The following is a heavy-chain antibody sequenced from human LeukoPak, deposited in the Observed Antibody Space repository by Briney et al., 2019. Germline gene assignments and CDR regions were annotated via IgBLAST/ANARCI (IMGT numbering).Heavy chain of an antibody. CDR1: GGSFSGYY. D-gene: IGHD6-6*01. CDR2: INHSGST. V-gene: IGHV4-34*01. J-gene: IGHJ5*02. CDR3: ARRIAARPRGYWFDP. Sequence: PSETLSLTCAVYGGSFSGYYWSWIRQLPGKGLDWHGEINHSGSTNYNPSLKSRVTISVDTSKNQFSLKVSSVTAADTAVYYCARRIAARPRGYWFDPWGQGTLVTVSS.